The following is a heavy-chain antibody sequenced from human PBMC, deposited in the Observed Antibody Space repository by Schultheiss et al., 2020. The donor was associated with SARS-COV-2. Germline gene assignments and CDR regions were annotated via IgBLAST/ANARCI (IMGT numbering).Heavy chain of an antibody. V-gene: IGHV4-39*07. CDR2: IYHSGST. Sequence: GSLRLSCTVSGGSVSSGSYYWSWIRQPPGKGLEWIGSIYHSGSTYYNPSLKSRVTISVDTSKNQFSLKLSSVTAADTAVYYCARRQWLPRYFDLWGRGTLVTVSS. D-gene: IGHD6-19*01. J-gene: IGHJ2*01. CDR1: GGSVSSGSYY. CDR3: ARRQWLPRYFDL.